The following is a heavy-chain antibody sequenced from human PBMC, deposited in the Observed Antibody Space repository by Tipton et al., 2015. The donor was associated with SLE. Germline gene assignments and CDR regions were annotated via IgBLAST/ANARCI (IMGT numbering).Heavy chain of an antibody. J-gene: IGHJ4*02. D-gene: IGHD3-9*01. V-gene: IGHV3-33*03. CDR2: IWFDGSDE. CDR3: AAGYDY. CDR1: GFRFSDYV. Sequence: SLRLSCAASGFRFSDYVMHWVRQSPGKGLEWLALIWFDGSDEFYAASVRGRFTVSRDNSKNTLFLQMNGLRAEDTAVYYCAAGYDYWGLGTLVIVSS.